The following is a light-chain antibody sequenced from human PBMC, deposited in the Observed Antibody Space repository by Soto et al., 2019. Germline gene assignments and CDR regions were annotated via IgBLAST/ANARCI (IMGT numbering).Light chain of an antibody. V-gene: IGLV2-18*02. CDR3: SSYTSSTTVV. Sequence: QSALTQPPSVSGSPGQSVTISCTGTSGYVGTYNRVSWYQQPPGTAPKLMIYEVTNRPSGVPDRFSGSKSGNTASLTISGLQAEDEADYYCSSYTSSTTVVFGGGTKLTVL. CDR1: SGYVGTYNR. CDR2: EVT. J-gene: IGLJ2*01.